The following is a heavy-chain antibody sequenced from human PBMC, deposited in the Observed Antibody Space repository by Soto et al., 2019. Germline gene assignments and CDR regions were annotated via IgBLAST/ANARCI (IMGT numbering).Heavy chain of an antibody. J-gene: IGHJ6*02. V-gene: IGHV3-33*01. CDR2: IWYDGSIK. CDR1: GFTFNTYG. D-gene: IGHD2-15*01. CDR3: ARIDCTGGSCSPYAYYDLDV. Sequence: LRLSCAASGFTFNTYGMHWVRQAPGRGLEWVAVIWYDGSIKYYADSVKGRFTISRDNSKNTLYLQMNSLRAEDTAVYYCARIDCTGGSCSPYAYYDLDVWGQGTTVTVSS.